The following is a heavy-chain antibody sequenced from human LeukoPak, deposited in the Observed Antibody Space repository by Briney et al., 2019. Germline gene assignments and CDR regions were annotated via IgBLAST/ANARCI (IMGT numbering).Heavy chain of an antibody. CDR3: ARDRPYYYDSSGYHDAFDI. CDR2: IYYSGST. Sequence: SQTLSLTCTVSGGSISSGGYYWSWIRQHPGKGLEWIGYIYYSGSTYYNPSLKSRVTISVDTSKNQFSLKLSSVTAADTAVYHCARDRPYYYDSSGYHDAFDIWGQGTMVTVSS. J-gene: IGHJ3*02. CDR1: GGSISSGGYY. V-gene: IGHV4-31*03. D-gene: IGHD3-22*01.